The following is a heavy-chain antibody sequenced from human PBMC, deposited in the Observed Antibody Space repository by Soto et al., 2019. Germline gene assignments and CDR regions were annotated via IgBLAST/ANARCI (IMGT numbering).Heavy chain of an antibody. Sequence: SETLSLTCAVYGGSFSGYYWSWIRQPPGKGLEWMGEINHSGSTNYNPSLKSRVTISVDTSKNQFSLKLSSVTAADTAVYYCARVLRRDGYKSSLDYYYGMDVWGEGTTVTVSS. V-gene: IGHV4-34*01. CDR2: INHSGST. CDR1: GGSFSGYY. J-gene: IGHJ6*04. CDR3: ARVLRRDGYKSSLDYYYGMDV. D-gene: IGHD5-12*01.